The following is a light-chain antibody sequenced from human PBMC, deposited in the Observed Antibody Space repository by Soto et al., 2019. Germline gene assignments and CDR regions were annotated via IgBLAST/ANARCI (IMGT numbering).Light chain of an antibody. CDR1: QSISSW. J-gene: IGKJ1*01. CDR3: QQYNSYRRT. Sequence: DIQMTQSPSTLSASVGDRVTXXCRASQSISSWLAWYQQKPGKAPKLLIYKASSLESGVPSRFSGSGSGTEFTLTISSLQPDDFATYYCQQYNSYRRTFGQGTKVEIK. CDR2: KAS. V-gene: IGKV1-5*03.